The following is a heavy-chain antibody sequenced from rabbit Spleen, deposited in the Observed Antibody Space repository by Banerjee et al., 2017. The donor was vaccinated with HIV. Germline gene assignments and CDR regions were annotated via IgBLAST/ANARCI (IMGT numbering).Heavy chain of an antibody. D-gene: IGHD4-1*01. CDR2: INIVTGKE. V-gene: IGHV1S45*01. CDR1: GVSFSDKDV. Sequence: ELLEESGGVLVKPEGFLTLTCKASGVSFSDKDVMCWVRQAPGKGLERIACINIVTGKEDCATWAKGRIIMTRASSTTVTLPMTSLTAADTATYISARDLAGVIGWNFDFWGPGTLVTVS. J-gene: IGHJ4*01. CDR3: ARDLAGVIGWNFDF.